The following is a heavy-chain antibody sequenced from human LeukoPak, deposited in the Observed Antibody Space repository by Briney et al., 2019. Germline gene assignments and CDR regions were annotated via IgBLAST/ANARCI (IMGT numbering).Heavy chain of an antibody. D-gene: IGHD6-13*01. J-gene: IGHJ4*02. CDR2: ISSSSSTI. CDR3: ARSTYSSSSYYFDY. CDR1: GFTFSSYG. V-gene: IGHV3-48*01. Sequence: GGSLRLSCAASGFTFSSYGMNWVRQAPGKGLEWVSYISSSSSTIYYADSVKGRLTISRDNSKNTLYLQMNSLRADDTAVYYCARSTYSSSSYYFDYWGQGSLVTVSS.